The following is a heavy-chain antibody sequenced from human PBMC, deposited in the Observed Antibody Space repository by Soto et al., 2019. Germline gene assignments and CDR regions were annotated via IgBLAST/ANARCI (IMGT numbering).Heavy chain of an antibody. J-gene: IGHJ5*02. CDR3: ARCSGSYCSFDP. Sequence: SVKVSCKASGGTFNNNGVTWVRQAPGQGLEWMGGLIPIFGTGSYAQRFQGRVTLIADESTSTAYMELNSLKASDTAMYYCARCSGSYCSFDPWGQGTLVTVSS. CDR2: LIPIFGTG. D-gene: IGHD3-10*01. V-gene: IGHV1-69*13. CDR1: GGTFNNNG.